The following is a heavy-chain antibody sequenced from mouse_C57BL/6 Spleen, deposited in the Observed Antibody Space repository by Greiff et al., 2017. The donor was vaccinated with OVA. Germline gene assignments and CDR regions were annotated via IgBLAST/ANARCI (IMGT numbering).Heavy chain of an antibody. CDR2: IDPSDSYT. CDR3: AGERGYFDV. Sequence: QVQLQQPGAELVMPGASVKLSCKASGYTFTSYWMHWVKQRPGQGLEWIGEIDPSDSYTNYNQKFKGKSTLTVDKSSSTAYMQLSSLTSEDSAVYYCAGERGYFDVWGTGTTVTVSS. CDR1: GYTFTSYW. V-gene: IGHV1-69*01. J-gene: IGHJ1*03.